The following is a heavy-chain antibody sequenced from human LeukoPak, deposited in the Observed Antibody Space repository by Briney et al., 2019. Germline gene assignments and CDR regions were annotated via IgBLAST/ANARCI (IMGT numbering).Heavy chain of an antibody. D-gene: IGHD1/OR15-1a*01. CDR2: IYYSGET. CDR3: AKTNTQDWFDP. J-gene: IGHJ5*02. Sequence: SETLSLTCRVSGGSISSSSYYWGWIRQPPGKGLEWIARIYYSGETFYNPSLKSRVAISVDTSNNEVFLDLYSVTAAETDVYYCAKTNTQDWFDPWGQGTLVTVSS. CDR1: GGSISSSSYY. V-gene: IGHV4-39*07.